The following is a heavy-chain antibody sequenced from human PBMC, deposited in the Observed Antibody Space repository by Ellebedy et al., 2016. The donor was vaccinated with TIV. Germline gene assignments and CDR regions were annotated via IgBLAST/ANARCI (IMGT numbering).Heavy chain of an antibody. V-gene: IGHV4-59*01. Sequence: MPSETLSLTCTVSGGSISSYYWSWIRQPPGKGLEWIGYISYSGSTNYNPALKSRVTISVDTSKNQCSLRLNSVTAADTAVYYCARVVWQQPVSYAFDIWGQGTMVTVSS. D-gene: IGHD6-13*01. CDR1: GGSISSYY. CDR3: ARVVWQQPVSYAFDI. J-gene: IGHJ3*02. CDR2: ISYSGST.